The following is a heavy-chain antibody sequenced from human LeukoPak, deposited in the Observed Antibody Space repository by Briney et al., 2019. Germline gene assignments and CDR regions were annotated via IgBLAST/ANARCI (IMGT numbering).Heavy chain of an antibody. CDR3: ARDASIAAADDNWFDP. V-gene: IGHV4-4*07. J-gene: IGHJ5*02. Sequence: GSLRLSCTVSGGSISSYYWSWIRQPAGKGLEWIRRIYTSGSTNYNPSLKSRVTMSVDTSKNQFSLKLSSVTAADTAVYYCARDASIAAADDNWFDPWGQGTLVTVSS. CDR2: IYTSGST. D-gene: IGHD6-13*01. CDR1: GGSISSYY.